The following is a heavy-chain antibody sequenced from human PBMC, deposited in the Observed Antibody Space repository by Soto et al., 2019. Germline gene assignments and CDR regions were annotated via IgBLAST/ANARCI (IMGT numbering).Heavy chain of an antibody. CDR2: IYYSGST. J-gene: IGHJ5*02. CDR1: GYSISSSNW. D-gene: IGHD5-12*01. V-gene: IGHV4-28*01. CDR3: ARIGYSGYRGHNWFDP. Sequence: SETLSLTCAVSGYSISSSNWWGWIRQPPGKGLEWIGYIYYSGSTYYNPSLKSRVTMSVDTSKNQFSLKLSSVTAVDTAVYYCARIGYSGYRGHNWFDPWGQGTLVTVSS.